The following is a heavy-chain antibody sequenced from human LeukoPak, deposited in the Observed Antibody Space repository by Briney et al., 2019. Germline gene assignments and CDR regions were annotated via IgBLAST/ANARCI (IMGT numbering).Heavy chain of an antibody. CDR2: INPDSGGT. CDR1: GYTFTGYY. D-gene: IGHD3-22*01. J-gene: IGHJ4*02. Sequence: GASVKVSCKASGYTFTGYYLHWVRQAPGQGLEWMGRINPDSGGTNYAQKVQGRVTMTRDTSISTAHMEVSGLRSDDTAVYYCARIYDSSGYYHPHLDCWGQGTLVTVSS. CDR3: ARIYDSSGYYHPHLDC. V-gene: IGHV1-2*06.